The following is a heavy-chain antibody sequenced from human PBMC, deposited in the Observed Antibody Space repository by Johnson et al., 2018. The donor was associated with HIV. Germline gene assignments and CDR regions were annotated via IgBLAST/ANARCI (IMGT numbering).Heavy chain of an antibody. Sequence: QVQLVESGGGLVKPGGSLRLSCAASGFTFSDFFMSWIRQAPGKGLEWVAYMSTSGSTKFYADSVKGRFTISRDNAKNSLYLQMNSLRAEDTALYYCAKDIAAAGTDAFDIWGQGTMVTVSS. CDR2: MSTSGSTK. V-gene: IGHV3-11*01. CDR3: AKDIAAAGTDAFDI. D-gene: IGHD6-13*01. J-gene: IGHJ3*02. CDR1: GFTFSDFF.